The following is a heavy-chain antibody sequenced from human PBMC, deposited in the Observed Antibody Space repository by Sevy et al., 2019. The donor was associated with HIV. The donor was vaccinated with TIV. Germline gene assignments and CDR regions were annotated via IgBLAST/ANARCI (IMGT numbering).Heavy chain of an antibody. Sequence: GGSLRLSCAASGFTFSAYGMHWVRQAPGKGLEWVAFIRYHGSNKFYADSVKGRFTISRDNSNNMMYLQMNSLRGEDTAVYYCATRWTPGYWGQGTLVAVSS. CDR3: ATRWTPGY. CDR1: GFTFSAYG. D-gene: IGHD1-1*01. CDR2: IRYHGSNK. V-gene: IGHV3-30*02. J-gene: IGHJ4*02.